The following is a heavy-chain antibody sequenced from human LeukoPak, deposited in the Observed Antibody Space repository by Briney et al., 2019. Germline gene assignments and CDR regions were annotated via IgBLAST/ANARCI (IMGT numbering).Heavy chain of an antibody. CDR1: GYIFTNYW. CDR2: IYAGDSDT. J-gene: IGHJ4*02. Sequence: RGESLKISCNGSGYIFTNYWIAWVRQMPGKGLEWRGIIYAGDSDTRYSPSFQGQVTISADRSISTAYLQWSSLKASDTAMYYCARRVDSGFSFDFWGQGTLVTVSS. D-gene: IGHD3-22*01. V-gene: IGHV5-51*01. CDR3: ARRVDSGFSFDF.